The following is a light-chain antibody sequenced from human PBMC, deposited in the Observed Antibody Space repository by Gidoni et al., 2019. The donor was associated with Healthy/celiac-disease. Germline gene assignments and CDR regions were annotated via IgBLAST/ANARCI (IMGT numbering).Light chain of an antibody. CDR3: QQSYSTLGT. Sequence: DIQMTQSPSSLSASVGDRVTITCRASQSISSYLNWYQQKPGKAPKLLIYAASSLQSGVPSRFSGSGSGTDFTLTISSLQPEEFATYYCQQSYSTLGTFGQGTKLEIK. CDR2: AAS. J-gene: IGKJ2*01. CDR1: QSISSY. V-gene: IGKV1-39*01.